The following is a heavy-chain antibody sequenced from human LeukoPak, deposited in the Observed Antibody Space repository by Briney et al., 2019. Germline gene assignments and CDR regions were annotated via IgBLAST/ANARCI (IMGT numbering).Heavy chain of an antibody. D-gene: IGHD3-10*01. CDR3: ARAGWYGSGSYPDH. Sequence: PSETLSLTCAVYGGSFSGYYWSWIRQPPGKGLEWIGEINHIGSTNYNPPLKSRVTISADTSKNQFSLKLTSVTAADTAVYYCARAGWYGSGSYPDHWGQGTPVTVSS. CDR2: INHIGST. CDR1: GGSFSGYY. V-gene: IGHV4-34*01. J-gene: IGHJ4*02.